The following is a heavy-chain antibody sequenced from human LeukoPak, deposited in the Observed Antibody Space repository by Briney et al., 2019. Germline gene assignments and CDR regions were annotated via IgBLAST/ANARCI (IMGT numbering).Heavy chain of an antibody. CDR3: AKGRYGSGTDFDY. CDR2: ISGSGGST. D-gene: IGHD3-10*01. J-gene: IGHJ4*02. CDR1: GFTFSSYA. V-gene: IGHV3-23*01. Sequence: PGGSLRLSCAASGFTFSSYAMSWVRLAPGKGLEWVSAISGSGGSTYYADSAKGRFTISRDNSKNTLYLQMNSLRAEDTAVYYCAKGRYGSGTDFDYWGQGTLVTVSS.